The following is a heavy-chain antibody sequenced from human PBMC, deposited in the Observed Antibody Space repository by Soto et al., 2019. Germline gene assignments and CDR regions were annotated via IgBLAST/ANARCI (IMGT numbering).Heavy chain of an antibody. V-gene: IGHV6-1*01. J-gene: IGHJ5*02. Sequence: SETLSLTCALSGDSLSSNSAAWNWIRQSPSRGLEWLGRTYYRSKWYNDYAVSVKSRITINTDASKNQFSLQLNSVTPEDTAVYYCARGGWSSSRWDWFDPWGQGTLVTVSS. CDR3: ARGGWSSSRWDWFDP. CDR2: TYYRSKWYN. D-gene: IGHD6-13*01. CDR1: GDSLSSNSAA.